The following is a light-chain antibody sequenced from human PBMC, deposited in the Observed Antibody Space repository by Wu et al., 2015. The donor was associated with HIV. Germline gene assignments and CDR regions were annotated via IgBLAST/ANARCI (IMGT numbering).Light chain of an antibody. Sequence: DIVMTQSPATLSVSPGERATLFCRASQSINNNLAWYQQKPGQGPRLLIYGASTRATDIPVRFSGSGSGTEFTLTISSLQSEDFAVYYCQQYENWPTFGGGTKVEIK. V-gene: IGKV3-15*01. CDR1: QSINNN. CDR3: QQYENWPT. CDR2: GAS. J-gene: IGKJ4*01.